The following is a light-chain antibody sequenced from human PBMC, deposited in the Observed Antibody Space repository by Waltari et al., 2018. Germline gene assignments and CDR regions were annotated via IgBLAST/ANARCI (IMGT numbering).Light chain of an antibody. CDR2: WAS. Sequence: DIVMTQYPDSLAVSLGERATIHCRSSPRVLYSANKRNFLGWYQQKPGPPPKLLIYWASTREAGVPDRFSGSGSGTDFTLTISTLQAEDVAIYYCQQYYSPPQTFGQGTKLEIK. CDR1: PRVLYSANKRNF. V-gene: IGKV4-1*01. CDR3: QQYYSPPQT. J-gene: IGKJ2*01.